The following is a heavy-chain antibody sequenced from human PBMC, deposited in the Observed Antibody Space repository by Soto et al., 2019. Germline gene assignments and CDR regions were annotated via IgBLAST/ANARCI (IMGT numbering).Heavy chain of an antibody. CDR2: IIAILGIT. CDR1: GGTFSSYT. D-gene: IGHD3-10*01. CDR3: ARDMFYYGSGSYYNGYYYYYYGMDV. V-gene: IGHV1-69*04. J-gene: IGHJ6*02. Sequence: SVKVSCKASGGTFSSYTISWVRQAPGQGLEWMGRIIAILGITNYAQKFQGRVTITTDKSTSTAYMELRSLRSDDTAVYYCARDMFYYGSGSYYNGYYYYYYGMDVWGQGTTVTVSS.